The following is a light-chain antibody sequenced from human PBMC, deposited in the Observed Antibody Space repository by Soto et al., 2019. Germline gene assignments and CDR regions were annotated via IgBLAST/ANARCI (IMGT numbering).Light chain of an antibody. CDR1: QTISSW. CDR3: QHYTTYPWT. V-gene: IGKV1-5*03. CDR2: KAS. Sequence: IQLTQSPSTLSGSVGDRVTITCRASQTISSWVAWYQQKPGKGPKLLIYKASHLESGVPSRFSGSGSGTEFTLTISSLQPGDFATYYCQHYTTYPWTFGHGTKVDIK. J-gene: IGKJ1*01.